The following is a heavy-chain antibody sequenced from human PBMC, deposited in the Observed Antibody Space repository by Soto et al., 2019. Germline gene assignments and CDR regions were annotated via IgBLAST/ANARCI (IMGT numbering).Heavy chain of an antibody. CDR3: VREAASLFDY. CDR1: GDSVSTNSAA. D-gene: IGHD6-25*01. V-gene: IGHV6-1*01. Sequence: SQTLSLTCDISGDSVSTNSAAWNWIRQSPSRGLEWLGRTYHRSKWYFDYAVSVRSRISINPDTPKNQVSLQLNSVSPEDTAVYDGVREAASLFDYWAQGTLVTVS. CDR2: TYHRSKWYF. J-gene: IGHJ4*02.